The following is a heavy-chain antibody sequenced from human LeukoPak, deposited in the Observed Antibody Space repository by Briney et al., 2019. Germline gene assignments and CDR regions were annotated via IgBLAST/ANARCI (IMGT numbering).Heavy chain of an antibody. Sequence: PSETLSLTCAVYGGSFSGYYWSWIRQPPGKGLEWIGEINHSGSTNYNPSLKSRVTISVDTSKNQFSLKLSSVTAADTAVYYCARGKPIVATIDPAWSSADESNFDYWGQGTLVTVSS. CDR3: ARGKPIVATIDPAWSSADESNFDY. D-gene: IGHD5-12*01. CDR2: INHSGST. V-gene: IGHV4-34*01. CDR1: GGSFSGYY. J-gene: IGHJ4*02.